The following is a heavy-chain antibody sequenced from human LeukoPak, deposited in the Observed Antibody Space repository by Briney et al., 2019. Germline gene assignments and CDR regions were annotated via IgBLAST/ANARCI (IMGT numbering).Heavy chain of an antibody. CDR3: ARFGSGWYYFDY. D-gene: IGHD6-19*01. CDR2: INHSGST. J-gene: IGHJ4*02. Sequence: SETLPLTCAVYGGSFSGYYWSWIRQPPGKGLEWIGEINHSGSTNYNPSLKSRVTISVDTSKDQFSLKLSSVTAADTAVYYCARFGSGWYYFDYWGQGTLVTVSS. CDR1: GGSFSGYY. V-gene: IGHV4-34*01.